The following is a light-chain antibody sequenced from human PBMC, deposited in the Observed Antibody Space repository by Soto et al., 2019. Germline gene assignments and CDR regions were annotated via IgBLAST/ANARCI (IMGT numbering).Light chain of an antibody. J-gene: IGKJ1*01. V-gene: IGKV3-20*01. CDR2: GAS. CDR1: QSVSSSY. Sequence: ESVLTQSPGTLSLSPGEKATLSCRASQSVSSSYLAWYQQKPGQAPRLLIYGASSRATGIPDRFSGSGSGTDFTLNVSRLEPEDFAVYYCQQVGSSSLTFGQGTKVEIK. CDR3: QQVGSSSLT.